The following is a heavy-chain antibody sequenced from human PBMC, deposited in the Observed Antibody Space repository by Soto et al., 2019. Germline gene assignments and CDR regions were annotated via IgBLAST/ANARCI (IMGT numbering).Heavy chain of an antibody. CDR3: ARESLQREVYFDY. CDR2: IYYSGST. CDR1: GGSISSYY. D-gene: IGHD1-26*01. V-gene: IGHV4-59*12. J-gene: IGHJ4*02. Sequence: SETLSLTCTVSGGSISSYYWSWIRQPPGKGLEWIGYIYYSGSTNYNPSLKSRVTISVDTSKNQFSLKLSSVTAADTAVYYCARESLQREVYFDYWGQGTLVTVSS.